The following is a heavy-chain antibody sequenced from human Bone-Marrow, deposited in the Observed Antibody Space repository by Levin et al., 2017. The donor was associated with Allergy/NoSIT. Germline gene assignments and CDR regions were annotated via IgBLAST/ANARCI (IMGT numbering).Heavy chain of an antibody. CDR1: FSPLPSFS. Sequence: ASVPVSFPFSFSPLPSFSLPLVRPAPGPGLACLGTFDREDGETVYAQKFQGRVTMTEDTSRDTAYMELSSLRSEDTAIYYCATDFLAPAGVFDYWGQGTLVTVSS. CDR2: FDREDGET. J-gene: IGHJ4*02. CDR3: ATDFLAPAGVFDY. D-gene: IGHD6-25*01. V-gene: IGHV1-24*01.